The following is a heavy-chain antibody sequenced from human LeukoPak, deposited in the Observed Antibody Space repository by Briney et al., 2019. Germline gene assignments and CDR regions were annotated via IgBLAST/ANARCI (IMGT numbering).Heavy chain of an antibody. D-gene: IGHD2-21*01. J-gene: IGHJ5*02. V-gene: IGHV3-23*01. CDR3: AKYCGSDHCYDP. CDR1: GFTFSSYA. CDR2: ISGSGVST. Sequence: GGSLRLSCAASGFTFSSYAMSWVRQAPGKGLEWVSVISGSGVSTYYADSVKGRFTISRDNSKNTLYLQMNSLRAEDTAVYYCAKYCGSDHCYDPWGQGTLVTVSS.